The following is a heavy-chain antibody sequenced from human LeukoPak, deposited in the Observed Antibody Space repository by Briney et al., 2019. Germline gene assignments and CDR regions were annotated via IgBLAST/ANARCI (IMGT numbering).Heavy chain of an antibody. CDR2: IHHSGST. CDR3: ATYGSGSYRFDP. V-gene: IGHV4-31*03. CDR1: GGSISSGNYY. D-gene: IGHD3-10*01. Sequence: PSETLSLTCTVSGGSISSGNYYWSWIRQHPGKGLEWIGYIHHSGSTYYNPSLESRVIISVDTSKHQFSLKLNSVTAADTAVYYCATYGSGSYRFDPWGQGTLVTVSS. J-gene: IGHJ5*02.